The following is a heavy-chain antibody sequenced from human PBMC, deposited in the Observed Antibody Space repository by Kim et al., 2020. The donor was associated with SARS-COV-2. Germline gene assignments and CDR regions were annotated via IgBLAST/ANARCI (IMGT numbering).Heavy chain of an antibody. J-gene: IGHJ2*01. CDR2: IYYSGST. CDR1: GGSISSSSYY. Sequence: SETLSLTCTVSGGSISSSSYYWGWIRQPPGKGLEWIGTIYYSGSTFYNPSLKSRVTISVDSSKNQFSLKLTSVTAADTAVHYCGRIIRCSGGGCDSWYFDLWGRGTLVTVSS. V-gene: IGHV4-39*07. CDR3: GRIIRCSGGGCDSWYFDL. D-gene: IGHD2-15*01.